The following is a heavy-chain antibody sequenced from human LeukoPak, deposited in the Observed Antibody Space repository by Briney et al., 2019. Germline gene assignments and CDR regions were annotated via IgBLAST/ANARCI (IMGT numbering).Heavy chain of an antibody. V-gene: IGHV3-33*01. J-gene: IGHJ3*02. CDR1: GFTFSSYG. CDR2: IWYDGSNK. CDR3: ARDQGGDYDAFDI. D-gene: IGHD4-17*01. Sequence: PGGSLRLSCAASGFTFSSYGMHWVRQAPGKGLEWVAVIWYDGSNKYYADSVKGRFTISRDNSKNTLYLQMNSLRAEDTAVYYCARDQGGDYDAFDIWGQGTMVTVSS.